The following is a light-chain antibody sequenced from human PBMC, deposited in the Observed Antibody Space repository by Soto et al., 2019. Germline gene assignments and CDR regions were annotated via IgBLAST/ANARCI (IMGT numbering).Light chain of an antibody. CDR2: DVS. CDR3: SSYTSSSTFV. CDR1: SSDVGGYNY. J-gene: IGLJ1*01. Sequence: QSVLTQPASVSGSPGQSITISCTGTSSDVGGYNYVSWYQHHPSKAPKLMIYDVSNRPSGVSTRFSGSKSGNTASLTISGLQADDEADYFCSSYTSSSTFVFGTGTKVTVL. V-gene: IGLV2-14*03.